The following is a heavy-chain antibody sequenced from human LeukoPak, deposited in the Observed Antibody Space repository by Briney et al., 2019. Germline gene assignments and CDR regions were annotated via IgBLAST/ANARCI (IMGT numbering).Heavy chain of an antibody. CDR2: INPNSGGT. D-gene: IGHD1-26*01. Sequence: ASVTVSCKASGYTFTGYYMHWVRQAPGQGLEWMGWINPNSGGTNYAQKFQGRVTMTRDTSISTAYMELSRLRSDDTAVYYCSVSGSGSYSAFDIWGQGTMVTVSS. CDR3: SVSGSGSYSAFDI. CDR1: GYTFTGYY. J-gene: IGHJ3*02. V-gene: IGHV1-2*02.